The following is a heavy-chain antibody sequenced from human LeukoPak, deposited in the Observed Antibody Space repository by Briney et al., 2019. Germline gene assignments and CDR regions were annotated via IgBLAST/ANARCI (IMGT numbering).Heavy chain of an antibody. V-gene: IGHV1-2*02. CDR1: GYTFTGYY. CDR2: INPNSGGT. Sequence: GASVKVSCKASGYTFTGYYMHWVRQAPGQGLEWMGWINPNSGGTNYALKFQGRVTMTRDMSTSTVYMELSSLRSEDTAVYYCARASFLDYFYYYMDVWGKGTTVTISS. J-gene: IGHJ6*03. CDR3: ARASFLDYFYYYMDV.